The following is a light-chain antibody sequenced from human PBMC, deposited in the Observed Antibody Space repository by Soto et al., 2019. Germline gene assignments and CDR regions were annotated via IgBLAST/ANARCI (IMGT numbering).Light chain of an antibody. V-gene: IGKV3-15*01. Sequence: EIVMTQSPVTLSVSPGERATLSCRASQSISNHLAWYQQKPGQAPRLLIHGASTRATGIPARFXGSGXGTXXXXXXXXXXSEDFAVYYCQQYNNWPPRTFGQGTKLEIK. CDR1: QSISNH. CDR3: QQYNNWPPRT. J-gene: IGKJ2*01. CDR2: GAS.